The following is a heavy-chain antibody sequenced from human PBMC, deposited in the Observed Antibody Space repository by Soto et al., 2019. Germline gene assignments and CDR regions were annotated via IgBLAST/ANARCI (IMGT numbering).Heavy chain of an antibody. D-gene: IGHD5-12*01. J-gene: IGHJ5*02. CDR3: ARVRNIVATIRAEKPFDP. CDR2: ISSSSSYI. Sequence: GGSLRLSCAASGFTFSSYSMNWVRQAPGKGLEWVSSISSSSSYIYYADSVKGRFTISRDNAKNSLYLQMNSLRAEDTAVYYCARVRNIVATIRAEKPFDPWGQGTLVTVSS. CDR1: GFTFSSYS. V-gene: IGHV3-21*01.